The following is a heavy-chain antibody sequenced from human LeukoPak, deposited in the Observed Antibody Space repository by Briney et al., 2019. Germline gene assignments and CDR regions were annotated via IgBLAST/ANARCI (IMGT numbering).Heavy chain of an antibody. V-gene: IGHV1-2*02. Sequence: GASVKVSCKASGYTFTGYYMHWVRQAPGQGLEWMGWINPNSGGTNYAQKFQGRVTMTRDTSISTAYMELSRLRSDDTAVYYCARDLHYYDSSGYLIDYYYYYYMDVWGKGTTVTVSS. CDR2: INPNSGGT. J-gene: IGHJ6*03. CDR3: ARDLHYYDSSGYLIDYYYYYYMDV. CDR1: GYTFTGYY. D-gene: IGHD3-22*01.